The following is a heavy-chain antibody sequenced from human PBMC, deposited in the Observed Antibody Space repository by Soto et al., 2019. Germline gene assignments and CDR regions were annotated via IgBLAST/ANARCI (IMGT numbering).Heavy chain of an antibody. D-gene: IGHD3-22*01. V-gene: IGHV4-31*03. CDR3: ARSDSSGKTRYYFDH. J-gene: IGHJ4*02. Sequence: NPSETLSLTCTVSGGSISSCSYYWTWIRQHPGKGLEWIGYIYSTESTNYNPSLKSRLTISVDMSASQFSLKLSSVTVADTAVYYCARSDSSGKTRYYFDHWGQGTLVTVSS. CDR2: IYSTEST. CDR1: GGSISSCSYY.